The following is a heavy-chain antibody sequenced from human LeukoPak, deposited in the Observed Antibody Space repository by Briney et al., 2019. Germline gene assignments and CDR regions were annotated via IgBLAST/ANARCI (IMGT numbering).Heavy chain of an antibody. Sequence: PSETLSLTCTVSGGSISSSSYYWGWIRQPPGKGLEWIGSIYYSGSTYYNPSLKSRVTIYVDTSKNQFSLKLSSVTAADTAVYYCARQVLAAPLNCFDPWGQGTLVTVSS. J-gene: IGHJ5*02. CDR1: GGSISSSSYY. CDR3: ARQVLAAPLNCFDP. D-gene: IGHD2-15*01. V-gene: IGHV4-39*01. CDR2: IYYSGST.